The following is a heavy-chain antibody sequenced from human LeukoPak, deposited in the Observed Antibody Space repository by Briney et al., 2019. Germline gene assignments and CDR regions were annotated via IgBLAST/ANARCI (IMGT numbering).Heavy chain of an antibody. CDR1: GYTFTSYA. Sequence: ASVKVSCKASGYTFTSYAMHWVRQATGQRLEWMGWINAGNGNTKYSQKFQGRVTITRDTSASTAYMELSSLRSEDTAVYYCAVGDIVVVVALDYWGQGTLVTVSS. V-gene: IGHV1-3*01. J-gene: IGHJ4*02. CDR2: INAGNGNT. CDR3: AVGDIVVVVALDY. D-gene: IGHD2-15*01.